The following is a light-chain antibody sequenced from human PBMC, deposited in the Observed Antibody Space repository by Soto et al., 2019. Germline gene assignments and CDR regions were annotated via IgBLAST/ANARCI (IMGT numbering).Light chain of an antibody. CDR3: QQYGWSPPIT. Sequence: DIVLTQSPGTLSLSPGKRATLSCWASQSVGNNYLAWYQKKPGQAPRLLIYHASSRATGIPDRFSGSGSGTDFTLTISRLEPEDFAVYYCQQYGWSPPITFGQGTRLE. CDR2: HAS. J-gene: IGKJ5*01. CDR1: QSVGNNY. V-gene: IGKV3-20*01.